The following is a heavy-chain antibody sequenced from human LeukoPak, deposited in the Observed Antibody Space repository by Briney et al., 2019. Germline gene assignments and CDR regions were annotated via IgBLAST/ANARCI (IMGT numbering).Heavy chain of an antibody. V-gene: IGHV1-24*01. CDR2: FDPEDGET. CDR3: ATDYYYDSSGSYYTVDY. CDR1: GYTLTGLS. J-gene: IGHJ4*02. Sequence: ASVKVSCKVSGYTLTGLSMHWVRQAPGKGLEWMGGFDPEDGETFYAQKFQGRVTMTEDTSTDTAYMGLSSLRSEDTAVYYCATDYYYDSSGSYYTVDYWGQGTLVTVSS. D-gene: IGHD3-22*01.